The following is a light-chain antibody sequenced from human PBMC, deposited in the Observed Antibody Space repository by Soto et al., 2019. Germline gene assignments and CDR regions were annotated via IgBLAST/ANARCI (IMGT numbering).Light chain of an antibody. Sequence: QSALNQPPSASGFPGQAVTISCTGTSDDIGYYDSVSWYQPHPGKSPKLVIYEVTKRPSGVSDRVSASKSGNTAALTASGLRGEDEADYYCSSYAGSDNFVFGSGTKLTVL. V-gene: IGLV2-8*01. CDR1: SDDIGYYDS. CDR3: SSYAGSDNFV. J-gene: IGLJ1*01. CDR2: EVT.